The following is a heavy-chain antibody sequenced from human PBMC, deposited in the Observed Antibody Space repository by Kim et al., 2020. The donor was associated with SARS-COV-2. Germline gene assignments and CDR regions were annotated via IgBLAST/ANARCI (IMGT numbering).Heavy chain of an antibody. D-gene: IGHD2-15*01. CDR1: GFTFSSYA. CDR3: ARAGAGYCNGGTCEYPVGDY. CDR2: ISYDGNNK. Sequence: GGSLRLSCAASGFTFSSYAMHWVRQAPGKGLEWVSVISYDGNNKYYIDSVKGRFTISRDDSKNTLYLQMSSLRAEDTAVYYCARAGAGYCNGGTCEYPVGDYWGQGTLVTVSS. V-gene: IGHV3-30*04. J-gene: IGHJ4*02.